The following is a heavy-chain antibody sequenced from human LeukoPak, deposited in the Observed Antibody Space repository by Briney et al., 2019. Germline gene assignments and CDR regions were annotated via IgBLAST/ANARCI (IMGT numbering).Heavy chain of an antibody. CDR1: GGSISSYY. V-gene: IGHV4-59*08. CDR2: IYYSGST. J-gene: IGHJ6*02. CDR3: ARLGYCSGGGCPWYYYGMDV. D-gene: IGHD2-15*01. Sequence: SETLSLTCTVSGGSISSYYWSWIRQPPGKGLEWIGYIYYSGSTNYNPSLKSRVTISVDTSKNQFSLKLSSVTAADTAVYYCARLGYCSGGGCPWYYYGMDVWGQGTTVTVSS.